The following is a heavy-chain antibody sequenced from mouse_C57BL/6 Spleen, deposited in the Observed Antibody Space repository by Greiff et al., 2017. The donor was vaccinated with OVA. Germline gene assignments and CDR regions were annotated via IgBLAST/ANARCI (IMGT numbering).Heavy chain of an antibody. CDR1: GFTFSSYA. J-gene: IGHJ1*03. D-gene: IGHD2-1*01. CDR2: ISSGGDYI. CDR3: TKRGDGNYGYFDV. Sequence: EVHLVESGEGLVKPGGSLKLSCAASGFTFSSYAMSWVRQTPEKRLEWVAYISSGGDYIYYADTVKGRFPISRDNARNTLYLQMSSLKSEDTAMYYCTKRGDGNYGYFDVWGTGTTVTVSS. V-gene: IGHV5S21*01.